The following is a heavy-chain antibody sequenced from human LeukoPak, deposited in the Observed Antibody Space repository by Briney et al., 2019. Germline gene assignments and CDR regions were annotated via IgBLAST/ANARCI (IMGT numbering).Heavy chain of an antibody. Sequence: GGSLRLSCAASGFTFSSYEMNWVRQAPGKGLEWVSYISSSGSTIYYADSVKGRFTISRDNAKNPLYLQMNSLRAEDTAVYYCARERSSGYSPHFDYWGQGTLVTVSS. CDR1: GFTFSSYE. V-gene: IGHV3-48*03. D-gene: IGHD3-22*01. J-gene: IGHJ4*02. CDR3: ARERSSGYSPHFDY. CDR2: ISSSGSTI.